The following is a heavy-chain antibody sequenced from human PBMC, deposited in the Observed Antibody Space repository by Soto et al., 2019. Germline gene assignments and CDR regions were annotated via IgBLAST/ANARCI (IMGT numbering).Heavy chain of an antibody. Sequence: PGGSLRLSCAASGFTFSSYAMSWVRQAPGKGLEWVSAISGSGGSTYYADSVKGRFTISRDNSKNTLYLQMNSLRAEDTAVYYCVRVGTPHPLVAAIDYWGQGTLVTVSS. J-gene: IGHJ4*02. CDR1: GFTFSSYA. V-gene: IGHV3-23*01. CDR2: ISGSGGST. D-gene: IGHD6-19*01. CDR3: VRVGTPHPLVAAIDY.